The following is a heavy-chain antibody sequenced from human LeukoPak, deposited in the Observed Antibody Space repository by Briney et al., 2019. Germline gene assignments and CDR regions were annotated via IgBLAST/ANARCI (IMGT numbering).Heavy chain of an antibody. CDR1: GFTFSSYG. Sequence: GGSLRLSCAASGFTFSSYGMHWVRQAPGKGLEWVSAISINGDGTYYADSVKDRFTISRDNSKDTLYLQMNSLRTEDTAVYYCAKDLLFPRFGSEYWGQGTLVTVSS. D-gene: IGHD3-10*01. J-gene: IGHJ4*02. CDR3: AKDLLFPRFGSEY. CDR2: ISINGDGT. V-gene: IGHV3-23*01.